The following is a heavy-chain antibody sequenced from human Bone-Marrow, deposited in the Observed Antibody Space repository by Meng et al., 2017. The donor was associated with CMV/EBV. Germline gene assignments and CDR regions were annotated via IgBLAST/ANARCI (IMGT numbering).Heavy chain of an antibody. Sequence: SETLSLTCTVSGGSISSYYWSWIRQPPGKGLEWIGYIYYSGSTNYNPSLKSRVTISVDTSKNQFSLKLSSVTAADTAVYYCARELYYYDSSGYFDYWGQGTLVTASS. D-gene: IGHD3-22*01. J-gene: IGHJ4*02. CDR3: ARELYYYDSSGYFDY. CDR2: IYYSGST. V-gene: IGHV4-59*01. CDR1: GGSISSYY.